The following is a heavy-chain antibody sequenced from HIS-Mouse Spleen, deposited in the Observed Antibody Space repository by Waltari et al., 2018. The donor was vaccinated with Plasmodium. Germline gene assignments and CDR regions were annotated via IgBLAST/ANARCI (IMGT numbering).Heavy chain of an antibody. CDR3: ARAAIAWGSPYYFDY. V-gene: IGHV3-53*02. D-gene: IGHD7-27*01. CDR2: IYSVGST. CDR1: GFTVSSNY. J-gene: IGHJ4*02. Sequence: EVQLVETGGGLIQPGGSLRLSCAASGFTVSSNYMSWVRQAPGKGLEWVSVIYSVGSTYYADSVKGRFTISRDNSKNTLYLQMNSLRAEDTAVYYCARAAIAWGSPYYFDYWGQGTLVTVSS.